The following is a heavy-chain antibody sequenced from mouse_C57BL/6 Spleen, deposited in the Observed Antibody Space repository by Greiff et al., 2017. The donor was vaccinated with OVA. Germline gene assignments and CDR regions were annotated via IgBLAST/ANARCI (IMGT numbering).Heavy chain of an antibody. CDR3: ARHDGYYEAMDY. D-gene: IGHD2-3*01. V-gene: IGHV2-6-1*01. J-gene: IGHJ4*01. Sequence: VMLVESGPGLVAPSQSLSITCPVSGFSLTGYGVNWVRQPPGKGLEWLVVIWSDGSTTYNSALKSRLSISKDNSKSQVFLKMNSLQTDDTAMYYCARHDGYYEAMDYWGQGTSVTVSS. CDR1: GFSLTGYG. CDR2: IWSDGST.